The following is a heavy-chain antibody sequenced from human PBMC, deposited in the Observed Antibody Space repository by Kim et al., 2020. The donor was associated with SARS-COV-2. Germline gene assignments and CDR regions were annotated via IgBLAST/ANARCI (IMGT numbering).Heavy chain of an antibody. J-gene: IGHJ4*02. CDR3: ARGDIWFGESKGYFDY. Sequence: GGSLRLSCAASGFTFSSYGMHWVRQAPGKGLEWVAVISYDGSNKYYADSVKGRFTISRDNSKNTLYLQMNSLRAEDTAVYYCARGDIWFGESKGYFDYWGQGTLVTVSS. CDR2: ISYDGSNK. V-gene: IGHV3-33*05. CDR1: GFTFSSYG. D-gene: IGHD3-10*01.